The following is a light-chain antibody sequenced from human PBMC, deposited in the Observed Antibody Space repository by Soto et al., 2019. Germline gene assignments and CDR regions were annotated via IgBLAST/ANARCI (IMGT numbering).Light chain of an antibody. Sequence: EIVLTQSPATLSLSPGERATLSCRASQSVSSYLAWYQQKPGQAPRLLVYDVSNRATGIPASFSGSGSGTDFTLTITSIEPEDFAVYYCQHYGFSPRWTFGQGTKVDIK. V-gene: IGKV3-11*01. CDR3: QHYGFSPRWT. CDR2: DVS. J-gene: IGKJ1*01. CDR1: QSVSSY.